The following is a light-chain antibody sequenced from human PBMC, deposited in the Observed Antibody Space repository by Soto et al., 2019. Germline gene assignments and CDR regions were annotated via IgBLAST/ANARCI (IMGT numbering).Light chain of an antibody. J-gene: IGKJ4*01. CDR3: QQGHSAPLT. CDR1: QTISRN. Sequence: DIRMTQSPSSLSASVGDRVTITCRASQTISRNLNWYQQKPGKAPDLRIFAASNLQSGVPSRFSGSGSGADVTLTISSLQPEDFATYYCQQGHSAPLTFGGGTKVEIK. V-gene: IGKV1-39*01. CDR2: AAS.